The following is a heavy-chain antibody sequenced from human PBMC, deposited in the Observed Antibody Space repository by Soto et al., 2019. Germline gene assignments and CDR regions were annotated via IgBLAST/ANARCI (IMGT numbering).Heavy chain of an antibody. Sequence: ESGGTLVQPGGSLRLSCAASGFTFSTYGMTWVRQAPGKGLEWVSSISDSGDSTYYADSVKGRFTISRDNSKNTLFLQMNSLRAEDTAVYYCAKDHAWGRRVTTRFDYWGQGALVTVSS. CDR1: GFTFSTYG. V-gene: IGHV3-23*01. D-gene: IGHD4-17*01. CDR3: AKDHAWGRRVTTRFDY. CDR2: ISDSGDST. J-gene: IGHJ4*02.